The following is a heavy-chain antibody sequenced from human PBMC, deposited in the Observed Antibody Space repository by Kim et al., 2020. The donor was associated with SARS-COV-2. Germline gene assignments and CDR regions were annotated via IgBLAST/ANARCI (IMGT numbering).Heavy chain of an antibody. J-gene: IGHJ4*02. Sequence: ASVKVSCKASGYTFTSYDINWVRQATGQGLEWMGWMNPNSGNTGYAQKFQGRVTMTRNTSISTAYMELSSLRSEDTAVYYCARGKYRASITMVRGVILVLGYWGQGTLVTVSS. D-gene: IGHD3-10*01. V-gene: IGHV1-8*01. CDR3: ARGKYRASITMVRGVILVLGY. CDR1: GYTFTSYD. CDR2: MNPNSGNT.